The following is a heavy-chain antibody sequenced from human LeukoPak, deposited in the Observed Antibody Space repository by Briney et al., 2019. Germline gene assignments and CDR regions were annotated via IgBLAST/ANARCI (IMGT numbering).Heavy chain of an antibody. CDR3: VRGRVGNRYSSRVGLGE. V-gene: IGHV4-34*01. Sequence: SETLSLTCAVYGGSFSGYYWSWIRQPPGKGLGWIGEINHSGSTNYNPSLKSRVTISVDTSKNQFSLKLSSVTAADTAVYCCVRGRVGNRYSSRVGLGEWGQGTLVTVSS. CDR2: INHSGST. J-gene: IGHJ4*02. D-gene: IGHD6-13*01. CDR1: GGSFSGYY.